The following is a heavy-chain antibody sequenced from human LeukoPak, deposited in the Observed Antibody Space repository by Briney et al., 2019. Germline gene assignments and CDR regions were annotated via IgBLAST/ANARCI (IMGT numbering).Heavy chain of an antibody. CDR2: IYYSGST. CDR1: GGSISSYY. Sequence: SETLALTCTVSGGSISSYYWSWIRRPPGKGLEWSGYIYYSGSTNYNPSLKSRVTISVDTSKNQFSLRLSSVTAADTAVYYCARDRGILTGYLYYYGMDVWGQGTTVTVSS. CDR3: ARDRGILTGYLYYYGMDV. D-gene: IGHD3-9*01. J-gene: IGHJ6*02. V-gene: IGHV4-59*12.